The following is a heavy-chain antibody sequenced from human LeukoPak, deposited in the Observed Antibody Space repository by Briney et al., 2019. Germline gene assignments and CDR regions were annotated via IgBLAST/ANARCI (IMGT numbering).Heavy chain of an antibody. CDR2: INEDGSTT. V-gene: IGHV3-74*01. CDR1: GFTFSSNW. CDR3: AKDPYSRAFEYFQH. J-gene: IGHJ1*01. Sequence: GGSLRLSCAASGFTFSSNWMHWVRQAPGKGLVWVSRINEDGSTTNYADSVKGRSTIFRDNAKNTLYLQMNSLRAEDTAVYYCAKDPYSRAFEYFQHWGQGTLVTVSS. D-gene: IGHD1-26*01.